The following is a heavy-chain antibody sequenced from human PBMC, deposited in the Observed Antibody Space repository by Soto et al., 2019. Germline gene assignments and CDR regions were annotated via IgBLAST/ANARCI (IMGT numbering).Heavy chain of an antibody. V-gene: IGHV1-18*01. D-gene: IGHD2-15*01. Sequence: ASVKVSCKASGYTFTSYGIIWVRQAPGQGLEWMGWISAYNGNTNYAQKLQGRVTMTTDTSTSTAYMELRSLRSDDTAVYYCARDCSGGSCPIHFDYWGQGTLVTVSS. CDR3: ARDCSGGSCPIHFDY. CDR1: GYTFTSYG. CDR2: ISAYNGNT. J-gene: IGHJ4*02.